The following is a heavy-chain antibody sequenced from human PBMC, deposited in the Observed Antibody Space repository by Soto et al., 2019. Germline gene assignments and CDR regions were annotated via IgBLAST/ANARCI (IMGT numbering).Heavy chain of an antibody. Sequence: GASVKVSCKASEGTFSSYAISWVRQAPGQGLEWMGGIIPIFGTANYAQKFQGRVTITADESTSTAYMELSSLRSEDTAVYYCARVASVAAYYFDYWGQGTLVTVSS. CDR1: EGTFSSYA. D-gene: IGHD6-19*01. V-gene: IGHV1-69*13. CDR3: ARVASVAAYYFDY. J-gene: IGHJ4*02. CDR2: IIPIFGTA.